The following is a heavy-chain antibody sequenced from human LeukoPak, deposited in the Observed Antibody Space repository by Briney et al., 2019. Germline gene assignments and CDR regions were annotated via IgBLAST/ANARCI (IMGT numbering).Heavy chain of an antibody. V-gene: IGHV3-48*02. D-gene: IGHD2-8*02. CDR2: ISGGSTI. Sequence: PGGSLRLSCAASGFIFSDYSMNWVRQTPGKGLEWVAYISGGSTIYYADSVRGRFTISRDSARNSLYLQMNSLRDEDTAVYYCARDETGVGSGGNDFWGQGTLVTVSS. CDR3: ARDETGVGSGGNDF. J-gene: IGHJ4*02. CDR1: GFIFSDYS.